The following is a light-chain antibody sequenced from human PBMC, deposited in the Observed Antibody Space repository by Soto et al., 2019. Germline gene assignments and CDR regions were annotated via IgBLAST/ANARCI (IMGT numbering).Light chain of an antibody. CDR3: QQYGNSPAT. Sequence: EIVLTQSPGTLSLSPGERATLSCRASQSVRSTYLAWYQQIPGLAPRLLIYAASSRATGIPDRFSGSGSGTDFTLTISRLEPEDFAMYYCQQYGNSPATFGQWTKVEIK. CDR2: AAS. J-gene: IGKJ1*01. V-gene: IGKV3-20*01. CDR1: QSVRSTY.